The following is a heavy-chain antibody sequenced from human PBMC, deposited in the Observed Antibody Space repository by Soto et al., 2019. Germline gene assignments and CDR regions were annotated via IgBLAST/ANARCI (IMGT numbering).Heavy chain of an antibody. J-gene: IGHJ4*02. CDR1: GFTFSSYG. CDR3: ARDVLNTRSYYFDY. V-gene: IGHV3-33*01. CDR2: IWYDGSNK. Sequence: GESLKISCAASGFTFSSYGMHWVRQAPGKGLEWVAVIWYDGSNKYYADSVKGRFTISRDNSKNTLYLQMNSLRAEDTAVYYCARDVLNTRSYYFDYWGQGTLVTV. D-gene: IGHD3-22*01.